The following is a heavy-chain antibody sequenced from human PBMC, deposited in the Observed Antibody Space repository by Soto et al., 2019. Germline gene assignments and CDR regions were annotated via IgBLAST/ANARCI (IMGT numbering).Heavy chain of an antibody. CDR2: LSGSGGST. CDR1: GFTFSNYA. D-gene: IGHD1-1*01. CDR3: AKELERPTDS. V-gene: IGHV3-23*01. J-gene: IGHJ4*02. Sequence: EVQLLESGGGLVQPGGSLRLSCAASGFTFSNYAMSWVRQAPGKGLEWVSALSGSGGSTYYADSVKGRFTISRDNSKKMLYLQMNSLRAEDTAVYYCAKELERPTDSCGQGTLVTVSS.